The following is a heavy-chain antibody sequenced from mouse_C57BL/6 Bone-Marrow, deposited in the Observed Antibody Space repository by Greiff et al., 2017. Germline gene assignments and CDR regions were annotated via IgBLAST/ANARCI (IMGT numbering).Heavy chain of an antibody. V-gene: IGHV6-3*01. CDR1: GFTFSNYW. CDR3: TKTGTYFDY. D-gene: IGHD4-1*01. CDR2: IRLKSDNYAT. Sequence: EVMLVESGGGLVQPGGSMKLSCVASGFTFSNYWMNWVRQSPEKGLEWVAQIRLKSDNYATHYAESVKGRFTISRDDSKSSVYLQMNNLRAEDTGIYYCTKTGTYFDYWGQGTTLTVSS. J-gene: IGHJ2*01.